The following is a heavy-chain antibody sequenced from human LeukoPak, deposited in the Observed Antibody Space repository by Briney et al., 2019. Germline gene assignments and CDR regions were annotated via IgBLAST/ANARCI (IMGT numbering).Heavy chain of an antibody. CDR3: ARTGDSRYFDWLSPSDY. V-gene: IGHV3-30-3*01. Sequence: SGGSLRLSCAASGFTFSSYALHWVRQAPGKGLECVAVMSYDESNKYYADSVQGRFTISRDNSKNTLYLQMNSLRPEDTAVYYCARTGDSRYFDWLSPSDYWGQGTLVTVSS. J-gene: IGHJ4*02. CDR1: GFTFSSYA. D-gene: IGHD3-9*01. CDR2: MSYDESNK.